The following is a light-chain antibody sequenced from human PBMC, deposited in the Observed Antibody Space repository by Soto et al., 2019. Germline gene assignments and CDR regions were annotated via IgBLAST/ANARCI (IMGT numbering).Light chain of an antibody. Sequence: EVVMTQSPLSLSVTLGQPASISCKSSHSLIYSDGNSYLNWFQQRPGQSPRRLIYKVSNRDPGVPDRFSGSGSGTAFTLNISGVEADDVGIYFCMEGTHWPPWTFEQGTKVEIK. CDR3: MEGTHWPPWT. CDR1: HSLIYSDGNSY. J-gene: IGKJ1*01. CDR2: KVS. V-gene: IGKV2-30*01.